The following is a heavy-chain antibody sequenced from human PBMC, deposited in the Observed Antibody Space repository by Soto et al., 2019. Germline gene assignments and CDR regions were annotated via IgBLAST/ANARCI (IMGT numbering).Heavy chain of an antibody. CDR3: AGMGGNYSHYGMDV. D-gene: IGHD1-26*01. Sequence: QVQLQQWGAGLLKPSETLSLTCAVSGGSFSVYHWSWIRQPPGKGLEWIGETNHSGGTNYNPSLKSRVTIAVDTSKNQFSLKLSSVTAADTAVYYCAGMGGNYSHYGMDVWGQGTTVTVSS. CDR2: TNHSGGT. V-gene: IGHV4-34*01. J-gene: IGHJ6*02. CDR1: GGSFSVYH.